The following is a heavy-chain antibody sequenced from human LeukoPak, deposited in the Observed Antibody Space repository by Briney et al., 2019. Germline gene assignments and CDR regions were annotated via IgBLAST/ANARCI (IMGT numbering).Heavy chain of an antibody. J-gene: IGHJ4*02. CDR1: GFTFSSYA. CDR3: ARGYDYGGPIKPQFDY. D-gene: IGHD4-23*01. V-gene: IGHV3-30-3*01. CDR2: ISYDGSNK. Sequence: PGGSLRLSCAASGFTFSSYAMRWVRQAPGKGLEWVAVISYDGSNKYYADSVKGRFTISRDNSKNTLYLQMNSPRAEDTAVYYCARGYDYGGPIKPQFDYWGQGTLVTVSS.